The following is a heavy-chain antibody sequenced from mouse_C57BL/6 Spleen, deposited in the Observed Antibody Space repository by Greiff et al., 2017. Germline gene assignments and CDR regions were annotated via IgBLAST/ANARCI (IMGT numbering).Heavy chain of an antibody. J-gene: IGHJ2*01. D-gene: IGHD2-5*01. V-gene: IGHV1-15*01. Sequence: QVQLKESGAELVRPGASVTLSCKASGYTFTDYEMHWVKQTPVHGLEWIGAIDPETGGTAYNQKFKGKAILTAAKSSSTAYMELRSLTSEDSAVYYWTSSTIVTHYFDYWGQGTTLTVSS. CDR3: TSSTIVTHYFDY. CDR2: IDPETGGT. CDR1: GYTFTDYE.